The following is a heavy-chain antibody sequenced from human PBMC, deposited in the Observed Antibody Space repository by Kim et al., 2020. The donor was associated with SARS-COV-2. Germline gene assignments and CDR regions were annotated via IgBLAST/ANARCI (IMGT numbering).Heavy chain of an antibody. CDR1: GFTFSSYG. Sequence: GGSLRLSCAASGFTFSSYGMHWVRQAPGKGLEWVAVISYDGSNKYYADSVKGRFTISRDNSKNTLYLQMNSLRAEDTAVYYCAKESGSGSYYAWTYYYGMAVWGQGTTVTVSS. D-gene: IGHD3-10*01. CDR3: AKESGSGSYYAWTYYYGMAV. CDR2: ISYDGSNK. V-gene: IGHV3-30*18. J-gene: IGHJ6*02.